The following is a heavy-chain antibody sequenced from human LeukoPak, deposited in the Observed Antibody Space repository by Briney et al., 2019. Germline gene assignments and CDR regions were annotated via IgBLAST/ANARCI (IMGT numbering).Heavy chain of an antibody. CDR1: GFTFSIYA. V-gene: IGHV3-23*01. CDR2: LGGSETST. J-gene: IGHJ4*02. CDR3: AKGSVVVPAASLDY. D-gene: IGHD2-2*01. Sequence: GGSLRLSCAASGFTFSIYALSWVRQAPGKGLEWVSVLGGSETSTSYADSVKGRFTISRDNSKNTLYLQMNSLRAEDTAVYYCAKGSVVVPAASLDYWGQGTLVTVSS.